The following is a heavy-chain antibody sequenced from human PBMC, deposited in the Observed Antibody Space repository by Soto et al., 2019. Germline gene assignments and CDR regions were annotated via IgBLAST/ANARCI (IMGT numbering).Heavy chain of an antibody. CDR3: ARHGIAARSLDY. J-gene: IGHJ4*02. CDR1: GGSISSYY. Sequence: PSETLSLTCTVSGGSISSYYCSWIRQPPGKGLEWIGYIYYSGSTNYNPSLKSRVTISVDTSKNQFSLKLSSVTAADTAVYYCARHGIAARSLDYWGQGTLVTVSS. CDR2: IYYSGST. V-gene: IGHV4-59*08. D-gene: IGHD6-6*01.